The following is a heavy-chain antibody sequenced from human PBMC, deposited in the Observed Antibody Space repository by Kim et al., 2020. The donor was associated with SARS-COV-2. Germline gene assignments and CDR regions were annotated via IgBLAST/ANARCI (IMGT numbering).Heavy chain of an antibody. Sequence: GTTDYSAPVRGRFSISRDDSQSWVYLHMNSLKTEDTAVYYCIWQSLYCFDHWGQGTLVTVSS. D-gene: IGHD6-19*01. J-gene: IGHJ4*02. CDR2: GTT. V-gene: IGHV3-15*01. CDR3: IWQSLYCFDH.